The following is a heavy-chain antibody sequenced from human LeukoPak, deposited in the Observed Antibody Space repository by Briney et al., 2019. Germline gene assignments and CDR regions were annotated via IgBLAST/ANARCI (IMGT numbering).Heavy chain of an antibody. CDR3: ARATPDSSGHYYFDY. J-gene: IGHJ4*02. D-gene: IGHD3-22*01. CDR2: ISSSSSYI. Sequence: GGSLRLSCAASGFTFSSYSMNWVRQAPGKGLEWVSSISSSSSYIYYADSVKGRFTISRDNAKNSLSLQMNSLKIEDTAVYYCARATPDSSGHYYFDYWGQGTLVTVSS. CDR1: GFTFSSYS. V-gene: IGHV3-21*04.